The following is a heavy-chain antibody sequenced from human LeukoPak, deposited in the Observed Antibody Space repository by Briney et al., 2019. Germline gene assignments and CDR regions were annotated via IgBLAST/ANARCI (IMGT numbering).Heavy chain of an antibody. CDR3: ARGGYSSGYDY. CDR2: ISGYNGNT. D-gene: IGHD5-18*01. Sequence: SVKVSCKASGYTLTSYDVSWVRQAPGQGLEGMGWISGYNGNTNYAQKLQGRVTVTTDTSTSTAYMELRSLRSDDTAVYYCARGGYSSGYDYWGPGTLVTVSS. CDR1: GYTLTSYD. J-gene: IGHJ4*02. V-gene: IGHV1-18*01.